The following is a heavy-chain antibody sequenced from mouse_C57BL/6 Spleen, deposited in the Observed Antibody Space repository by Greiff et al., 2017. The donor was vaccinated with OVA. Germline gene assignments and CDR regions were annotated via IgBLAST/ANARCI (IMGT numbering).Heavy chain of an antibody. V-gene: IGHV14-1*01. CDR1: GYTITDYD. D-gene: IGHD3-2*02. CDR3: TAGLNSSGVWYFDG. CDR2: IDPEDGDT. Sequence: DVQLQESGAELVRPGASVTLSCQASGYTITDYDMHWVKQRPVQGLEWIGGIDPEDGDTDYTPKFQGKAIMTADTYSNTAYLQLSSLTSEDTALYYCTAGLNSSGVWYFDGWGTGTTVTVSS. J-gene: IGHJ1*03.